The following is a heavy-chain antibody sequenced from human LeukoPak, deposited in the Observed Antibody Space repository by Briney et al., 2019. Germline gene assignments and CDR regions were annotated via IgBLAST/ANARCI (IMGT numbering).Heavy chain of an antibody. Sequence: PSETLSLTCAVYGGSFSGYYWSWIRQPPGKGLEWIGYIYYSGSTNYNPSLKSRVTISVDTSKNQFSLKLSSVTAADTAVYYCARDQNYYGMDVWGQGTTVTVSS. V-gene: IGHV4-59*01. J-gene: IGHJ6*02. CDR1: GGSFSGYY. CDR3: ARDQNYYGMDV. CDR2: IYYSGST.